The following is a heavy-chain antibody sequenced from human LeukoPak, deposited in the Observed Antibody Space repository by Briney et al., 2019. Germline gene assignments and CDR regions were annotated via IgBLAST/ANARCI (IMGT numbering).Heavy chain of an antibody. CDR3: ARSGYRYGADALDI. D-gene: IGHD5-18*01. CDR1: GFTFSSYE. Sequence: GSLRLSCAASGFTFSSYEMNWVRQAPGKGLEWIGEIYHSGSTNYNPSLKSRVTISVDTSKNQFSLKLSSVTAADTAVYYCARSGYRYGADALDIWGQGTMVTVSS. V-gene: IGHV4-34*01. CDR2: IYHSGST. J-gene: IGHJ3*02.